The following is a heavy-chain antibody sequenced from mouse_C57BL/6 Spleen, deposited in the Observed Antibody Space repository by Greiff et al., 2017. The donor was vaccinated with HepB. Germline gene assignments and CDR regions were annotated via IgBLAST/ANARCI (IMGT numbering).Heavy chain of an antibody. D-gene: IGHD1-1*01. Sequence: EVKLMESGPELVKPGASVKISCKASGYSFTGYYMNWVKQSPEKSLEWIGEINPSTGGTTYNQKFKAKATLTVDKSSSTAYMQLKSLTSEDSAVYYCARSDYYALYYFDYWGQGTTLTVSS. J-gene: IGHJ2*01. CDR2: INPSTGGT. CDR1: GYSFTGYY. CDR3: ARSDYYALYYFDY. V-gene: IGHV1-42*01.